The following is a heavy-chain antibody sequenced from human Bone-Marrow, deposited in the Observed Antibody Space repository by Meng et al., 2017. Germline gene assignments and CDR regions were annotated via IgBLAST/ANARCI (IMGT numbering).Heavy chain of an antibody. CDR2: INAGNGNT. D-gene: IGHD6-19*01. CDR3: ARPWGSGWYPEYFQH. J-gene: IGHJ1*01. Sequence: ASVKVSCKASGYTFTSYAVHWVRQAPGQRLEWMGWINAGNGNTKYSQKFQGRVTITRDTSASTAYMELSSLRSEDTAVYYCARPWGSGWYPEYFQHWGQGTLVTVSS. V-gene: IGHV1-3*01. CDR1: GYTFTSYA.